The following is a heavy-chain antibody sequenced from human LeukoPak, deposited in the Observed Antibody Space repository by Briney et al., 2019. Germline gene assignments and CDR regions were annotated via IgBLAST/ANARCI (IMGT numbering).Heavy chain of an antibody. D-gene: IGHD5-12*01. CDR2: ISGSGGST. J-gene: IGHJ4*02. Sequence: GWSLRLSCAASGFTFSSYAMSWVRQAPGKALEWVSGISGSGGSTYYAESGKGRFTISRDNSKNTLYLQMSSLRAEDTAVYYCVKPQQIPTTLPYWGQGTLVTVSS. CDR1: GFTFSSYA. CDR3: VKPQQIPTTLPY. V-gene: IGHV3-23*01.